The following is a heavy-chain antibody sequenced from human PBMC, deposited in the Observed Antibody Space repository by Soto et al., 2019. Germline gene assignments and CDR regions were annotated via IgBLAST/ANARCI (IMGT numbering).Heavy chain of an antibody. CDR1: GYTFTNFG. V-gene: IGHV1-18*01. D-gene: IGHD3-16*01. CDR3: AGGGTPIDC. CDR2: ISAYNGNT. Sequence: QVQLVQSGAEVKKPGASVKVSCKTSGYTFTNFGLSWVRQAPGQGLEWMGWISAYNGNTNYAQNFQGRVTMATDTSTSTVYMELRSLRSDDTAVYYCAGGGTPIDCWGQGTLVTVSS. J-gene: IGHJ4*02.